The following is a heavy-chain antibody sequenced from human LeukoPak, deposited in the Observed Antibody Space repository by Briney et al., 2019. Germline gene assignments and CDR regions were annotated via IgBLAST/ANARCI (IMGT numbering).Heavy chain of an antibody. CDR2: IYQSGST. CDR1: GGSISSGGYS. CDR3: ARENDYFDY. Sequence: SETLSLTCAVSGGSISSGGYSWSWIRQPPGKGLEWIGYIYQSGSTYHNPSLKSRVTISADRSKNQFSLKLIFVTAADTAVYYCARENDYFDYWGQGTLVTVSS. V-gene: IGHV4-30-2*01. J-gene: IGHJ4*02.